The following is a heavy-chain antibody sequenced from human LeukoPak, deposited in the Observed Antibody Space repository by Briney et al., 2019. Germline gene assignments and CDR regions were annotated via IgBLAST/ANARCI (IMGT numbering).Heavy chain of an antibody. CDR3: AREVGALDV. V-gene: IGHV3-74*01. CDR1: GFTFSSDW. J-gene: IGHJ6*02. CDR2: ISSDGSGT. Sequence: GGSLRLSCEVSGFTFSSDWMHWVRQAPGKGLVWVSHISSDGSGTNYADSVKGRFTISRDNAKNTLYLQMNSLRVEDTAVYFCAREVGALDVWGQGTTVTVSS. D-gene: IGHD1-26*01.